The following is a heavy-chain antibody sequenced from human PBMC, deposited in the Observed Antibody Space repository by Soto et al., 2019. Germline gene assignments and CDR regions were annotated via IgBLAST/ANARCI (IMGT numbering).Heavy chain of an antibody. D-gene: IGHD1-26*01. CDR1: GYNFISYW. V-gene: IGHV5-51*01. CDR2: IFPGDSDT. Sequence: GESLKISCKGSGYNFISYWIAWVRHMPGKGLEWMGIIFPGDSDTRYSPSFQGQVTISADKSINTAYMELRSLRSDDTAVYYCARRVTGRNWYSGSYQVLDPWGQGTLVTVSS. J-gene: IGHJ5*02. CDR3: ARRVTGRNWYSGSYQVLDP.